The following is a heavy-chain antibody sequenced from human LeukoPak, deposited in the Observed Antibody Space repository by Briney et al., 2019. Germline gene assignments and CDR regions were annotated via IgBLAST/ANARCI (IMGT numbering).Heavy chain of an antibody. CDR2: ISTTGDT. D-gene: IGHD3-22*01. CDR1: GFTFTNYD. J-gene: IGHJ6*02. V-gene: IGHV3-13*04. CDR3: ARGDSSGIRYYYYGMDV. Sequence: GGSLRLSCAGSGFTFTNYDIHWVRQATGKGLEWVAAISTTGDTHYMASVKGRFILSREDGKNSVNLHMNSLRAGDTAVYYCARGDSSGIRYYYYGMDVWGQGTTVTVSS.